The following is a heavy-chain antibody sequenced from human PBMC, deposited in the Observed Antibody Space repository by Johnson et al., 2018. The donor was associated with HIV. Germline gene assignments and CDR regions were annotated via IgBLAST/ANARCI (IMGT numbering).Heavy chain of an antibody. V-gene: IGHV3-53*01. CDR1: GLTVSSNY. D-gene: IGHD3-3*01. CDR3: TTDPPLEWLPLPFDI. J-gene: IGHJ3*02. Sequence: VQLVESGGGLIQPGGSLRLSCAASGLTVSSNYMSWVRQAPGKGLEWVSVIYSGGSTYYADYVKGRFTISRDNSKNTLYLQMNSLRAEDTAVYYCTTDPPLEWLPLPFDIWGLGTMVTVSS. CDR2: IYSGGST.